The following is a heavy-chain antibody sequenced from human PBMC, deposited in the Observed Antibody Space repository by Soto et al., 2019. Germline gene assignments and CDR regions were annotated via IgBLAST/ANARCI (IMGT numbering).Heavy chain of an antibody. J-gene: IGHJ6*02. CDR2: MNPNRGNT. CDR1: GYTFTSYD. Sequence: ASVKVYCKASGYTFTSYDINWVRQATGQGLEWMGWMNPNRGNTGYAQKFQGRVTMTRNTSISTAYMELSRLRSEDTAVYYCARRGNYYDSSGYYSYYYGMDVWGQGTTVTVSS. V-gene: IGHV1-8*01. CDR3: ARRGNYYDSSGYYSYYYGMDV. D-gene: IGHD3-22*01.